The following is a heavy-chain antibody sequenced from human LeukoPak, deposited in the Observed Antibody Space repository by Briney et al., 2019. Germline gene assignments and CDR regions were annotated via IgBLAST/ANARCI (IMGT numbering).Heavy chain of an antibody. Sequence: GGSLRLSCAASGFIFSSFGMHWVRQAPGKGLEWVGGIWYDGSNKYYADSVKGRFTISRDNSRNTLYLQMNSLSAEDTAFYYCARDLYPNSLILVVSDYWGQGTVVTVSS. J-gene: IGHJ4*02. V-gene: IGHV3-33*01. D-gene: IGHD3-22*01. CDR3: ARDLYPNSLILVVSDY. CDR1: GFIFSSFG. CDR2: IWYDGSNK.